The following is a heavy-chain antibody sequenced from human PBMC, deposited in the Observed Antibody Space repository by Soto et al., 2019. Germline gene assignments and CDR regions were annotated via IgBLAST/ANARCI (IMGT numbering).Heavy chain of an antibody. Sequence: ASVKVSCKASGYTFTSYYMHWVRQAPGQGLEWMGIINPSGGSTSYAQKFRGRVTMTRDTSTSTVYMELSSLRSEDTAVYYCARSGDNYDFWSGYNNWFDPWGQGTLVTVSS. J-gene: IGHJ5*02. CDR3: ARSGDNYDFWSGYNNWFDP. CDR1: GYTFTSYY. D-gene: IGHD3-3*01. V-gene: IGHV1-46*01. CDR2: INPSGGST.